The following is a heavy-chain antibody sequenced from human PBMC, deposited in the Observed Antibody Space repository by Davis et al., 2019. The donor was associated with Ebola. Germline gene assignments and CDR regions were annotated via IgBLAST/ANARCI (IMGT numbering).Heavy chain of an antibody. CDR1: GDSVSSNSAA. CDR3: ASGGYGDYVYYFQH. D-gene: IGHD4-17*01. CDR2: TYYRSKWYN. Sequence: SQTLSLTCAISGDSVSSNSAAWNWIRQSPSRGLEWLGRTYYRSKWYNDYAVSVKSRITVNPDTSKNQFSLQLNSVTPEDTAVYYCASGGYGDYVYYFQHWGQGTLVTVSS. V-gene: IGHV6-1*01. J-gene: IGHJ1*01.